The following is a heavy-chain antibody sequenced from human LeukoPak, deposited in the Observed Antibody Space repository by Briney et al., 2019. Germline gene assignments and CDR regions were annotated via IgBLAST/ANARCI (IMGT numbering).Heavy chain of an antibody. J-gene: IGHJ4*02. CDR3: ATDSSAVV. V-gene: IGHV3-7*04. D-gene: IGHD2-15*01. CDR1: GVTFSSFW. Sequence: GGSLRLSCVGSGVTFSSFWMSWVRQAPGEGLEWVANIKQDGSEKQYVDSVKGRFTISRDNAKKSLYLQMNSLRAEDTAVYYSATDSSAVVWGQGTLVTVSS. CDR2: IKQDGSEK.